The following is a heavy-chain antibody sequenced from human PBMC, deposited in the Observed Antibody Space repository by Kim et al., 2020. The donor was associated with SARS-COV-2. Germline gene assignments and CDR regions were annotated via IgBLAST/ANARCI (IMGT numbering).Heavy chain of an antibody. V-gene: IGHV3-48*03. Sequence: GGSLRLSCAASGFTFSTYQMNWARQAPGKGLEWVSYISSSGDTTYYADSVKGRFTISRDNAKNFLYLQMNSLRAEDTAIYYCARTALGDLDYWGQGILVT. J-gene: IGHJ4*02. CDR2: ISSSGDTT. CDR3: ARTALGDLDY. D-gene: IGHD2-21*02. CDR1: GFTFSTYQ.